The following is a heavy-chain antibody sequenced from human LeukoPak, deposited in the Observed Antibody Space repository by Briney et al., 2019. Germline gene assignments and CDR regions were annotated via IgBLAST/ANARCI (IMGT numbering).Heavy chain of an antibody. CDR2: ISNGNT. CDR1: GFPFSNHA. D-gene: IGHD2-21*02. Sequence: QPGGSLRLSCAASGFPFSNHAMSWVRQPPGKGLEWVSAISNGNTYYADSVRGRFTISRDDSKNVVYLQMNSLRDEDTALYYCVREAGYCASVCLKSNWFDPWGQGTLVTVSS. CDR3: VREAGYCASVCLKSNWFDP. J-gene: IGHJ5*02. V-gene: IGHV3-23*01.